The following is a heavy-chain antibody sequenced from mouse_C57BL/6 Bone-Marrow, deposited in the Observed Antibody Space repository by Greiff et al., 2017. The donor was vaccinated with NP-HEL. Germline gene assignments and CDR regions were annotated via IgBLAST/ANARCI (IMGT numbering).Heavy chain of an antibody. D-gene: IGHD1-1*01. CDR2: IYPGSGNT. J-gene: IGHJ3*01. V-gene: IGHV1-76*01. CDR1: GYTFTDYY. Sequence: QVQLQQSGAELVRPGASVKLSCKASGYTFTDYYINWVKQRPGQGLEWIARIYPGSGNTYYNEKFKGTAPLTAEKSSSPAYMQLSSLTSEDSAVYFCARGYGRSYLCAYWGQGTLVTVSA. CDR3: ARGYGRSYLCAY.